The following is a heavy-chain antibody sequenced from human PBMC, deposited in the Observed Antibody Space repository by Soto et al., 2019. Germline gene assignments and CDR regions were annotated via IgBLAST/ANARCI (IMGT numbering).Heavy chain of an antibody. CDR2: INAGNGNP. CDR1: GYTFTTYA. V-gene: IGHV1-3*01. CDR3: ARVLLGSGTYYNTCDY. D-gene: IGHD3-10*01. J-gene: IGHJ4*02. Sequence: QVQLVQSGAEVKKPGASVKVSCKASGYTFTTYAMHWVRQAPGQTLEWMGWINAGNGNPKYSQKFQGRVTITRDTSASTAYMELSSLSSEDTAVYYCARVLLGSGTYYNTCDYWGQGTLVTVSS.